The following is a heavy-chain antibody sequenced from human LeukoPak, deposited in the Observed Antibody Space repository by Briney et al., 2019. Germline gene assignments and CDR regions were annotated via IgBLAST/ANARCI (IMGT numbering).Heavy chain of an antibody. CDR1: GGSISSYY. J-gene: IGHJ5*02. D-gene: IGHD3-10*01. V-gene: IGHV4-59*01. Sequence: KPSETLSLTCTVSGGSISSYYWSWIRQPPGKGLEWIGYIYYSGSTNHNPSLKSRVTISVDTSKNQFSLKLSSVTAADTAVYYCARSGRPLTYYYGSGSYRNWFDPWGQGTLVTVSS. CDR2: IYYSGST. CDR3: ARSGRPLTYYYGSGSYRNWFDP.